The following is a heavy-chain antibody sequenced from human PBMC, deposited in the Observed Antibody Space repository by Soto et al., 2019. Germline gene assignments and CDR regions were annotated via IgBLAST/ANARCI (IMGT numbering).Heavy chain of an antibody. D-gene: IGHD3-10*01. Sequence: PSETLSLTCAVSGYSISSGCYWDWVRQPPGKGLEWIGSIFHSGSTYYNPSLKSRVTISLDTSKNQFSLKLRSVTAADTAVYYCARGYYGSGSYYNFGWFDPWGKRTLVTVSS. CDR1: GYSISSGCY. CDR2: IFHSGST. J-gene: IGHJ5*02. V-gene: IGHV4-38-2*01. CDR3: ARGYYGSGSYYNFGWFDP.